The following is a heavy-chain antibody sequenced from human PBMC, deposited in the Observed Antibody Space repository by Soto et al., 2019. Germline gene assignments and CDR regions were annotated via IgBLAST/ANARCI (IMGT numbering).Heavy chain of an antibody. D-gene: IGHD5-12*01. CDR1: GFTFCSYA. CDR2: ISSNGGST. J-gene: IGHJ4*02. Sequence: GGSLRLSCSASGFTFCSYAMHWVRQAPGKGLEYVSAISSNGGSTYYADSVKGRFTISRDNSKNTLYLQMSSLRAEDTAVYYCVKDQGGYSGYVFDYWGQGTLVTVSS. V-gene: IGHV3-64D*06. CDR3: VKDQGGYSGYVFDY.